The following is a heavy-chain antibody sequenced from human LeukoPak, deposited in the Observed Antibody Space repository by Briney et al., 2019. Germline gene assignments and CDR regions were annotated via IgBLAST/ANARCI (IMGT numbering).Heavy chain of an antibody. D-gene: IGHD3-9*01. CDR2: ISTTGGST. J-gene: IGHJ4*02. CDR1: GFTFSSYW. CDR3: MVIPKNYDTFTGLGY. Sequence: GGSLRLSCAASGFTFSSYWMHWVRQAPGKGLEYISAISTTGGSTFYADSVKGRFTISRDNSKNTLYLQISSLRTEDTAVYYCMVIPKNYDTFTGLGYWGQGTLVTVSS. V-gene: IGHV3-64D*09.